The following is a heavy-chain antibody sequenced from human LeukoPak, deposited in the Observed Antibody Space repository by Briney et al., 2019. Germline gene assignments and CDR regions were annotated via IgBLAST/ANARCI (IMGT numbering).Heavy chain of an antibody. D-gene: IGHD1-14*01. Sequence: ASVKVSCKASGYTFTGYYMHWVRQAPGQGLEWMGWINPNSGGTNYAQKFQGRVTMTRDTSISTAYMELSRPRSDDTAVYYCAREEPATASRAVDYWGQGTLVTVSS. V-gene: IGHV1-2*02. CDR2: INPNSGGT. J-gene: IGHJ4*02. CDR3: AREEPATASRAVDY. CDR1: GYTFTGYY.